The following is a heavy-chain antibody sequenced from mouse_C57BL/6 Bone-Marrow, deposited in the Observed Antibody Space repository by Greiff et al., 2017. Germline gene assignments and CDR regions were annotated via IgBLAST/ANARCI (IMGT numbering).Heavy chain of an antibody. Sequence: QVQLQQPGAELVKPGASVKLSCKASGYTFTSYWMQWVKQRPGQGLEWIGEIDPSDSYTNYNQKFKGKATLTVATSSSTAYMQLSSLTSEDSAVYYCAREELTHCGFAYWGQGTLVTVSA. CDR1: GYTFTSYW. CDR2: IDPSDSYT. V-gene: IGHV1-50*01. J-gene: IGHJ3*01. CDR3: AREELTHCGFAY.